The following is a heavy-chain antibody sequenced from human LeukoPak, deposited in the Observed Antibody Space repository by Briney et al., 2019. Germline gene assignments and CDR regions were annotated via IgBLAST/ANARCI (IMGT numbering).Heavy chain of an antibody. CDR2: TNAYNGNT. J-gene: IGHJ5*02. CDR3: AREYCSGGSCFDP. CDR1: GYTFTSYG. Sequence: ASVKVSCKASGYTFTSYGISCVRQAPGQGLEWMGWTNAYNGNTNYAQKLQGRVTMTTDTSTSTAYMELRSLRSDDTAVYYCAREYCSGGSCFDPWGQGTLVTVSS. V-gene: IGHV1-18*01. D-gene: IGHD2-15*01.